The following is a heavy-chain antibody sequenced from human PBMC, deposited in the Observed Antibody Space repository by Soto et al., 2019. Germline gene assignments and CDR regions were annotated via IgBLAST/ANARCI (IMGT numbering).Heavy chain of an antibody. V-gene: IGHV4-59*01. CDR1: GGSISSYY. Sequence: SETLSLPCTVSGGSISSYYWSWIRQPPGKGLEWIGYIYYSGSTNYNPSLKSRVTISVDTSKNQFSLKLSHVTAADTAVHYCARAYSSSRNSWFDRWGQGTLGTVSS. J-gene: IGHJ5*02. CDR3: ARAYSSSRNSWFDR. D-gene: IGHD6-6*01. CDR2: IYYSGST.